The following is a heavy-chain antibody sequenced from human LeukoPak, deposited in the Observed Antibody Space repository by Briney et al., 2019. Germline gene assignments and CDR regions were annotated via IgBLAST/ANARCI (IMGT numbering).Heavy chain of an antibody. CDR1: GFTFSTNT. J-gene: IGHJ3*02. CDR3: ARVGGGYDFWSGYLHAFDI. Sequence: PGGSLRLSCAASGFTFSTNTMNWVRPAPGKGLEWVSSISSAGSYIFYADSMKGRFTISRDNAKNSLYLQMNSLRGEDTAVYHCARVGGGYDFWSGYLHAFDIWGQGTMVAVSS. D-gene: IGHD3-3*01. V-gene: IGHV3-21*01. CDR2: ISSAGSYI.